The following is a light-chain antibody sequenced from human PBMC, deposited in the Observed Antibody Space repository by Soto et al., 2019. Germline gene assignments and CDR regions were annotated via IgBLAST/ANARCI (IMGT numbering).Light chain of an antibody. CDR1: QSVSSNY. CDR2: GAF. V-gene: IGKV3-20*01. CDR3: QQYGSSPGT. Sequence: EIVLTQSPDTLSLSPGQRAHPSWRPSQSVSSNYLAWYQQKPGLAPSLLIFGAFSRATGIPDRFSGSGSGTDFTLTISGLEPEDFAVYYCQQYGSSPGTFGQGTKVDIK. J-gene: IGKJ1*01.